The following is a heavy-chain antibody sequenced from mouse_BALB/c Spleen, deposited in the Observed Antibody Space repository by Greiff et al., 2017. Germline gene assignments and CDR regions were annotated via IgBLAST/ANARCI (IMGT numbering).Heavy chain of an antibody. D-gene: IGHD2-1*01. CDR2: IDPANGNT. V-gene: IGHV14-3*02. CDR1: GFNIKDTY. J-gene: IGHJ3*01. CDR3: ARGWYAAY. Sequence: VQLKQSGAELVKPGASVKLSCTASGFNIKDTYMHWVKQRPEQGLEWIGRIDPANGNTKYDPKFQGKATITADTSSNTAYLQLSSLTSEDTAVYYCARGWYAAYWGQGTLVTVSA.